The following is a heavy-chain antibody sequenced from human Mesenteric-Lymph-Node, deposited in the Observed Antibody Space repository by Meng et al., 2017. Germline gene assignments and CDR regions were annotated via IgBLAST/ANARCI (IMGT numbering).Heavy chain of an antibody. CDR3: ARDSMGLDFQH. J-gene: IGHJ1*01. CDR2: IIPIFGTA. V-gene: IGHV1-69*05. Sequence: SGWKRPGYSFRASCKASGVPFCSYALVWGGQAPGQGLEWMGGIIPIFGTANYAQKFQGRVTITTDESTSTAYMELSSLRSEDTAVYYCARDSMGLDFQHWGQGTLVTVSS. CDR1: GVPFCSYA. D-gene: IGHD2/OR15-2a*01.